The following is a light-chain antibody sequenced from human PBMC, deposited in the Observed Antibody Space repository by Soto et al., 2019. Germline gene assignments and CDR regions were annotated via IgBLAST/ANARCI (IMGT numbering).Light chain of an antibody. CDR2: GAS. V-gene: IGKV3-15*01. Sequence: EIMLTQSPGTLSLSPGERATLSCRASQSVSNNYLAWYQQKPGQAPRLLIYGASNRATGIPARFSGSGFGTEFTLTISSLQPEDFAVYYCEQYNNWFSITFGQGTRLEIK. J-gene: IGKJ5*01. CDR3: EQYNNWFSIT. CDR1: QSVSNN.